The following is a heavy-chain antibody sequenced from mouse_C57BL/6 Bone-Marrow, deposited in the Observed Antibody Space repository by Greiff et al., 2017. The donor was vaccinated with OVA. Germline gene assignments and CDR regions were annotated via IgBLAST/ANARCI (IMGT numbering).Heavy chain of an antibody. CDR1: GYTFTSYG. D-gene: IGHD2-4*01. J-gene: IGHJ1*03. V-gene: IGHV1-81*01. CDR3: AREGVYYDYVWYFDV. Sequence: VQLQQSGAELARPGASVKLSCKASGYTFTSYGISWVKQRTGQGLEWIGEIYPRSGNTYYNEKFKGKATLTADKSSSTAYMELRSLTSEDSAVYFCAREGVYYDYVWYFDVWGTGTTVTVSS. CDR2: IYPRSGNT.